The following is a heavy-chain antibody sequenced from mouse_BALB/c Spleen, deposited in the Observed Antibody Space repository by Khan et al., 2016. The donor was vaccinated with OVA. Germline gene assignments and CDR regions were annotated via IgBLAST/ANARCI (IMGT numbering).Heavy chain of an antibody. V-gene: IGHV14-1*02. Sequence: VQLKESGAELVRPGALVKLSCKASGFNIKDYYMHWVKQRPEQGLVWIGRFDPENGDTIYDPKFQGKASITSDTSSNTAYLQLSSLTSGDTAVYYCARDGYSPWFTYWGQGTLVTVSA. CDR2: FDPENGDT. CDR1: GFNIKDYY. D-gene: IGHD2-3*01. CDR3: ARDGYSPWFTY. J-gene: IGHJ3*01.